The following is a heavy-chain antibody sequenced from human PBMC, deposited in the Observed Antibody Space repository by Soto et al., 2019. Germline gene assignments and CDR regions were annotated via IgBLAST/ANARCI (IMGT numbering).Heavy chain of an antibody. CDR3: ARGEDAFFYYGLDV. CDR2: IYDTGISGYTPST. Sequence: SETLSLTCTVSGGSITSFYWSWIRRPPGKGLEWIAYIYDTGISGYTPSTSYNPSLKSRVTMSVDTSKSQFSLKLTSVTAADTAVYYCARGEDAFFYYGLDVWGQGITVTVSS. CDR1: GGSITSFY. J-gene: IGHJ6*02. V-gene: IGHV4-59*01.